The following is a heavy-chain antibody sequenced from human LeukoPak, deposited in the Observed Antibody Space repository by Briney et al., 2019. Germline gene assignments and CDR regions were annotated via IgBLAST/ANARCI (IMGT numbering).Heavy chain of an antibody. J-gene: IGHJ5*02. CDR2: IYPGDSDT. V-gene: IGHV5-51*01. CDR3: ARQVGYGDYRNWFDP. D-gene: IGHD4-17*01. CDR1: GYNFTSYW. Sequence: GESLKISCKGSGYNFTSYWIGWVRQMPGKGLEWMGIIYPGDSDTRYSPSFQGQVTISADKSISTAYLQWSSLKASDTAMYYCARQVGYGDYRNWFDPWGQGTLVTVSS.